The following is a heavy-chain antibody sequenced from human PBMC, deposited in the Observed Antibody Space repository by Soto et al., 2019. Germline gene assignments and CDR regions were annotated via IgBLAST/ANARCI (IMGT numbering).Heavy chain of an antibody. Sequence: VASVKVSCKASGGTFSSYAISWVRQAPGQGLEWMGGIIPIFGTANYAQKFQGRVTITADESTSTAYVELSSLRSEDTAVYYCAARASPSSSSGGSWFDPWGQGTLVTVSS. V-gene: IGHV1-69*13. CDR2: IIPIFGTA. D-gene: IGHD6-6*01. J-gene: IGHJ5*02. CDR3: AARASPSSSSGGSWFDP. CDR1: GGTFSSYA.